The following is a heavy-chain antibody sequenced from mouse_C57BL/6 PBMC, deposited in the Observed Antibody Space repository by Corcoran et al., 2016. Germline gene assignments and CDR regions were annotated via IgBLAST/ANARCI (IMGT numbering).Heavy chain of an antibody. J-gene: IGHJ3*01. D-gene: IGHD2-13*01. CDR1: GYTFTTYG. Sequence: QIQLVQSGPELKKPGETVKISCKASGYTFTTYGMSWVKQAPGKGLKWMGWINTYSGVPTYADDFKGRFAFSLETSASTAYLQINNLKNEDTATDFWAREGDGDLFAYWGQGTLVTVSA. CDR3: AREGDGDLFAY. CDR2: INTYSGVP. V-gene: IGHV9-3*01.